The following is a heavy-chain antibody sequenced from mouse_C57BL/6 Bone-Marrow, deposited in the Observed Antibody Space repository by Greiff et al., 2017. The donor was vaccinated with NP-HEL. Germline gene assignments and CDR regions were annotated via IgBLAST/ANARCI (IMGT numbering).Heavy chain of an antibody. CDR3: ARRGFYYDYDVDWYFDV. CDR1: GYTFTSYW. CDR2: IDPSDSYT. V-gene: IGHV1-59*01. D-gene: IGHD2-4*01. Sequence: QVHVKQPGAELVRPGTSVKLSCKASGYTFTSYWMHWVKQRPGQGLEWIGVIDPSDSYTNYNQKFKGKATLTVDTSSSTAYMQLSSLTSEDSAVYYCARRGFYYDYDVDWYFDVWGTGTTVTVSS. J-gene: IGHJ1*03.